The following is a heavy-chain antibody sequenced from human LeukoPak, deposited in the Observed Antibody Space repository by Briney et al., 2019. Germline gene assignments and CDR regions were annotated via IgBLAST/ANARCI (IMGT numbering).Heavy chain of an antibody. Sequence: SETLSLTCTVSGGSISSGSYYWGWIRQPPGKGLEWIGSVYYSGSTYYNPSLKSRVTISVDTPKNQFSLKLGSVTAADTAVYYCARLTSGNYYWGQGTLVTVSS. D-gene: IGHD1-26*01. J-gene: IGHJ4*02. CDR1: GGSISSGSYY. CDR3: ARLTSGNYY. CDR2: VYYSGST. V-gene: IGHV4-39*01.